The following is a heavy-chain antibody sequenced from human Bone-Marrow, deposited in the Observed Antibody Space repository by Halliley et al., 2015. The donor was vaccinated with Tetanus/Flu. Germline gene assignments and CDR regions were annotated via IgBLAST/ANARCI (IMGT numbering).Heavy chain of an antibody. J-gene: IGHJ6*02. V-gene: IGHV3-7*04. CDR2: IKQDGSEK. CDR3: ARENYYGSGSASYGMDV. Sequence: IKQDGSEKYYVGSVKGRFTISRDNAKNSLYLQMNSLRVEDTAVYYCARENYYGSGSASYGMDVWGQGTTVTVSS. D-gene: IGHD3-10*01.